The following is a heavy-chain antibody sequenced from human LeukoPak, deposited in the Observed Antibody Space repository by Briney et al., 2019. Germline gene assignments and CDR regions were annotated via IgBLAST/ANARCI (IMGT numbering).Heavy chain of an antibody. J-gene: IGHJ4*02. CDR1: GYSISSAYY. V-gene: IGHV4-38-2*01. Sequence: SETLSLTCAVSGYSISSAYYWGWIRQTPGKGLEWIGSIYHSGITYYNPSLESRVTTSVDTSKNQFSLKLSSVTAADTAVCYCATLPGEGSGWYYFDYWGQGILVTVSS. CDR2: IYHSGIT. CDR3: ATLPGEGSGWYYFDY. D-gene: IGHD6-19*01.